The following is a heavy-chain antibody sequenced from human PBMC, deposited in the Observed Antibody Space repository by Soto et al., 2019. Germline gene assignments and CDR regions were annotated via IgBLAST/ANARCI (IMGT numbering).Heavy chain of an antibody. CDR1: VFSIIIGCCY. J-gene: IGHJ5*02. V-gene: IGHV4-31*03. Sequence: PSSTXSLTCTFSVFSIIIGCCYLRWIRQHPGRVLEWIGYIYYSGSTYYNPSLKSRVTISLDTSKNHFSLKLSSVTAAETAVYYCARSEPLDKAMDTNGSLDTWGQGTLVTVSS. CDR2: IYYSGST. CDR3: ARSEPLDKAMDTNGSLDT. D-gene: IGHD5-18*01.